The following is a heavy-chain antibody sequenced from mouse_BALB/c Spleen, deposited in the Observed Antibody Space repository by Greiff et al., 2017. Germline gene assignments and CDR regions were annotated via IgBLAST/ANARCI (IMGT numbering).Heavy chain of an antibody. V-gene: IGHV1-39*01. CDR3: ARSVGDYDDYAMDY. J-gene: IGHJ4*01. CDR1: GYSFTDYI. CDR2: INPYYGST. Sequence: VQLQQTGPELVKPGASVKISCKASGYSFTDYIMLWVKQSHGKSLEWIGNINPYYGSTSYNLKFKGKATLTVDKSSSTAYMQLNSLTSEDSAVYYCARSVGDYDDYAMDYWGQGTSVTVSS. D-gene: IGHD2-4*01.